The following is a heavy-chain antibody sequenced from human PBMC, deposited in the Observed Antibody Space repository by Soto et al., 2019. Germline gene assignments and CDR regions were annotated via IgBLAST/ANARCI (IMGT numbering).Heavy chain of an antibody. J-gene: IGHJ4*02. CDR3: ASSPDIVVVVAATPGPFDY. V-gene: IGHV3-30-3*01. D-gene: IGHD2-15*01. CDR2: ISHAGNNK. CDR1: GFTFSLFD. Sequence: QVQLVESGGGVVQPGRSLRLSCAASGFTFSLFDMHWVRQAPGKGLEWVALISHAGNNKYYVDSVKGRFTISRDNSKNTLYLQMNSLRAEDTAVYYCASSPDIVVVVAATPGPFDYWGQGTLVTVSS.